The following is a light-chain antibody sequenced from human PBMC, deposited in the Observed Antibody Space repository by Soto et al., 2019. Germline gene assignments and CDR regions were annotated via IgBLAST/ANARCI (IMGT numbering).Light chain of an antibody. Sequence: SYELTQPPSVSVSPGQTARITCSGDALPKQYAYWYQQKPGQAPVLVIYKDSERPSGIPELFSGSSSGTTVTLTISGVQAEDEADYYCQSADSSGTSYYVFGTGTKVTVL. CDR2: KDS. CDR3: QSADSSGTSYYV. J-gene: IGLJ1*01. V-gene: IGLV3-25*03. CDR1: ALPKQY.